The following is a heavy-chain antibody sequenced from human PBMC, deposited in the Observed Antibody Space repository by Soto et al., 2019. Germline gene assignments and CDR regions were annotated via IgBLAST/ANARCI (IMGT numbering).Heavy chain of an antibody. CDR1: GYTFTSYG. D-gene: IGHD3-3*01. J-gene: IGHJ5*02. CDR2: ISAYNGNT. Sequence: ASVKVSCKASGYTFTSYGISWVRQAPGQGLEWMGWISAYNGNTNYAQKLQGRVTMTTDTSTSTAYMELRSLRSDDTAVYYCARDVEFFGVVMPPLLNWFDPWGQGTLVTVSS. CDR3: ARDVEFFGVVMPPLLNWFDP. V-gene: IGHV1-18*01.